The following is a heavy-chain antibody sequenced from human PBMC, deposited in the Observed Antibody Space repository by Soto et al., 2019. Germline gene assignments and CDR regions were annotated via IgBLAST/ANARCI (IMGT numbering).Heavy chain of an antibody. Sequence: SETLSLTCTVSGASISSYDWSWIRQPPGKGLEWIGYISNSGSTNYNPSLKSRVTMSVDTPKNQISLKLSPVTAADTAVYYCARAHLVRGIVRRYYGMDVWGPGSKGTVSS. D-gene: IGHD3-10*01. CDR2: ISNSGST. V-gene: IGHV4-59*01. CDR1: GASISSYD. J-gene: IGHJ6*02. CDR3: ARAHLVRGIVRRYYGMDV.